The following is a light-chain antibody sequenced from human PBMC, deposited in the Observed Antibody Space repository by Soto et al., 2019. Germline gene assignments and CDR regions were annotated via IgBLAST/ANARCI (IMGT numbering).Light chain of an antibody. V-gene: IGKV3D-15*01. CDR2: DTS. CDR3: QQYKNWPPYT. CDR1: QSVSSS. J-gene: IGKJ2*01. Sequence: EIVMTQSPATLSVSPGERVTLSCRASQSVSSSLAWYQQKPGQAPRLLIYDTSNRATTIPARFSGSGSGTEFSLTISGLQSDDSAVYYCQQYKNWPPYTFGQGTKLEIK.